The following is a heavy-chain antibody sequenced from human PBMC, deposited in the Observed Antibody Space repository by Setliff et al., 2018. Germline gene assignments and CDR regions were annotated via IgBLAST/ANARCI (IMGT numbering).Heavy chain of an antibody. D-gene: IGHD3-9*01. V-gene: IGHV1-2*02. J-gene: IGHJ4*02. CDR2: INPNSGDT. CDR1: GYTFGAHY. CDR3: ARAYYDILTGRSENYFDY. Sequence: GASVKVSCKASGYTFGAHYIHWVRQAPGQGFEWMGWINPNSGDTNYAQNFQGRVTMTRDTSINTVYMDLSGLTSDDTAVYYCARAYYDILTGRSENYFDYWGQGTLVTVSS.